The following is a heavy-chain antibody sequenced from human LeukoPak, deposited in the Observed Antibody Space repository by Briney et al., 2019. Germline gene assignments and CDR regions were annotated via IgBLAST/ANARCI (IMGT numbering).Heavy chain of an antibody. J-gene: IGHJ4*02. D-gene: IGHD6-19*01. CDR2: IFTSGSA. CDR1: SDSISTYD. CDR3: ARHSPSGWYFFDF. Sequence: SETLSLTCSVSSDSISTYDGSWIRKPPGKGREGLGQIFTSGSATYNSSLKSRLTMSVDKSKNQVSLKLISVTAADTAIYYCARHSPSGWYFFDFWGRGTLVTVSS. V-gene: IGHV4-4*07.